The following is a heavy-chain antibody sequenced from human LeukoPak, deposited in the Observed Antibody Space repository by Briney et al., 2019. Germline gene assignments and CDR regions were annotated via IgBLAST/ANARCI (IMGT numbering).Heavy chain of an antibody. Sequence: PPETLSLTCTVSGGSISNYYWSWIRQPPGKGLEWIGYIYYSGSTNYNPSLKSRVTISVDTSKNQFSLKLSSVTAADTAVYYCARLGYDAFDIWGQGTMVTVSS. CDR1: GGSISNYY. V-gene: IGHV4-59*01. CDR3: ARLGYDAFDI. D-gene: IGHD5-12*01. J-gene: IGHJ3*02. CDR2: IYYSGST.